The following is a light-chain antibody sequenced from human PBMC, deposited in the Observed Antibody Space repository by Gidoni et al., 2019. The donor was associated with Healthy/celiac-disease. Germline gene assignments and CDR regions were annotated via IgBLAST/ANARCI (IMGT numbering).Light chain of an antibody. CDR1: QSVTSSY. V-gene: IGKV3-20*01. CDR3: QQYGSSPWT. CDR2: GAS. Sequence: EIVLTQPPGTLSLSPGESATLSCRDSQSVTSSYLAWYQQKPGQAPRLLIYGASSRATGIPDRFSGSGSGTDFTLTIRRLEPEDFAVYYCQQYGSSPWTFXXXTKVEIK. J-gene: IGKJ1*01.